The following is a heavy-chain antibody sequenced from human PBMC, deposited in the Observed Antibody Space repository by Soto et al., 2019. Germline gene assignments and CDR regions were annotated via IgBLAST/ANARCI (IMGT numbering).Heavy chain of an antibody. CDR2: ISAHNGDT. CDR3: ARDVPATPSDH. Sequence: QVQLVQSGAAVKKPGASVKVSCKASGYTFTSYGISWVRQAPGQGLEWMGWISAHNGDTKYAQKVQGRVTMTTDTSTSTAYMELRSLRSDDTAVYYCARDVPATPSDHWGQGTLVIVSS. D-gene: IGHD2-2*01. V-gene: IGHV1-18*01. CDR1: GYTFTSYG. J-gene: IGHJ4*02.